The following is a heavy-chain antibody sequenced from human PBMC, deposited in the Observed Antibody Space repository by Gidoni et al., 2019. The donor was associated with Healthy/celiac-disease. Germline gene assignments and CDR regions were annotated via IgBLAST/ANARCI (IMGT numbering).Heavy chain of an antibody. J-gene: IGHJ4*02. CDR1: GFPFSGSA. Sequence: EVQLVESGGGLVQPGGSLKLSCAASGFPFSGSAMNWVRQASGKGLEWVGRIRSKANSYATAYAASVKGRFTISRDDSKNTAYLQMNSLKTEDTAVYYCTSWYYYGSGPGDYWGQGTLVTVSS. V-gene: IGHV3-73*02. D-gene: IGHD3-10*01. CDR3: TSWYYYGSGPGDY. CDR2: IRSKANSYAT.